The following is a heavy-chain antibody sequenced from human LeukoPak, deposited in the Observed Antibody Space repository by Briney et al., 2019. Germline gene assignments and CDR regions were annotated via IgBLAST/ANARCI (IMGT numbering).Heavy chain of an antibody. CDR2: SSGSSI. CDR1: GFTFSDYC. Sequence: GGSLRLSCAASGFTFSDYCMSWIRQAPGKGLEWVSYSSGSSIYYADFVKGRFTISRDNAKNSLYLQMNSLRAEDTAVYYCAREGSSSWYVDYWGQGTLVTVSS. D-gene: IGHD6-13*01. J-gene: IGHJ4*02. V-gene: IGHV3-11*01. CDR3: AREGSSSWYVDY.